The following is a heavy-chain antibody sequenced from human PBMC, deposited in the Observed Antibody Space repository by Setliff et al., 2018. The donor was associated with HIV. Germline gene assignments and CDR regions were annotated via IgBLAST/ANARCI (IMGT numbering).Heavy chain of an antibody. CDR2: IIPILGIA. V-gene: IGHV1-69*10. CDR3: ARGYYRTRDYYYMDV. Sequence: GASVKVSCKASGYTFTSYGISWVRQAPGQGLEWMGGIIPILGIANYAQKFQGRVTITTDESTSTAYMELSSLRSEDTAVYYCARGYYRTRDYYYMDVWGKGTTVTVSS. J-gene: IGHJ6*03. D-gene: IGHD3-22*01. CDR1: GYTFTSYG.